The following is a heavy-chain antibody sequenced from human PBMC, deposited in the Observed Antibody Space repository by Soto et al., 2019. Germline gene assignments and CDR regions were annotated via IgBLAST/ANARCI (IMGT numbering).Heavy chain of an antibody. CDR2: IYHSGST. V-gene: IGHV4-38-2*01. Sequence: SETLSLTCAVSGYSISSGYYWGWIRQPPGKGLEWIGSIYHSGSTYYNPSLKSRVTISVDTSKNQFSLKLSSVTAADTAVYYCASLPRYYDILTGYSAGFDYWGQGTLVTVS. J-gene: IGHJ4*02. D-gene: IGHD3-9*01. CDR1: GYSISSGYY. CDR3: ASLPRYYDILTGYSAGFDY.